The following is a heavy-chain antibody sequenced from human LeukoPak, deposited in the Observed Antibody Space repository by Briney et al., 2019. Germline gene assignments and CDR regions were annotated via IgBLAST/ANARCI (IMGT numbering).Heavy chain of an antibody. CDR1: GFPFSSHG. CDR2: IIGVPGIT. V-gene: IGHV3-23*01. D-gene: IGHD2-2*01. J-gene: IGHJ4*02. CDR3: AHGAMYQLDY. Sequence: PGGSLRLSCAASGFPFSSHGMSWVRQAPGKGLEWVSGIIGVPGITYYAHSVKPRFTISRDHSKNTLFLQLNSLRAEDTAVYYCAHGAMYQLDYWGQGTLVIVSS.